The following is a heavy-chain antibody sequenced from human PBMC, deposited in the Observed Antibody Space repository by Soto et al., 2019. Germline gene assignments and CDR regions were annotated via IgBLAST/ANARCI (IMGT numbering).Heavy chain of an antibody. V-gene: IGHV2-5*02. CDR2: IYWDDDK. CDR3: AHRVLRAVFGLVTTTAIYFDF. J-gene: IGHJ4*02. D-gene: IGHD3-3*01. CDR1: GFSLTTSGVG. Sequence: QITLNESGPTVVKPTETLTLTCTFSGFSLTTSGVGVGWVRQSPGKAPEWLAFIYWDDDKRYSTSLKSRLTIPQDTSKNQVVLTMANVDPADTATYYCAHRVLRAVFGLVTTTAIYFDFWGQGTPVVVSS.